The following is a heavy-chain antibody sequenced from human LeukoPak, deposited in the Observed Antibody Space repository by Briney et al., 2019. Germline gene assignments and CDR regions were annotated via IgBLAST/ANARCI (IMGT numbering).Heavy chain of an antibody. CDR3: ARGDCSSTSCYRY. J-gene: IGHJ4*02. V-gene: IGHV1-3*01. CDR1: GHTSTTYA. CDR2: INAGNGNI. D-gene: IGHD2-2*02. Sequence: GASVKVSCKASGHTSTTYAIHWVRQAPGQGLEWMGWINAGNGNIKYSQKFQGRVTMTRDTSTSTVYMELSSLRSEDTAVYYCARGDCSSTSCYRYWGQGTLVTVSS.